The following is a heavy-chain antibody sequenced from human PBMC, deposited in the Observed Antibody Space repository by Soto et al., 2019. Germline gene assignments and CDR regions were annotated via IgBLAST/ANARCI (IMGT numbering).Heavy chain of an antibody. CDR2: VYYGGRS. CDR3: ARMWSGYNSH. J-gene: IGHJ4*02. V-gene: IGHV4-39*01. D-gene: IGHD6-25*01. CDR1: SAPVSSTTYT. Sequence: SETLSLTCTVSSAPVSSTTYTWGWIRQPPGKGLEWVASVYYGGRSYYNPTLNSRVTISVDTSKNQFSLKMTSVTAADTAVYYCARMWSGYNSHWSQGTLVTVSS.